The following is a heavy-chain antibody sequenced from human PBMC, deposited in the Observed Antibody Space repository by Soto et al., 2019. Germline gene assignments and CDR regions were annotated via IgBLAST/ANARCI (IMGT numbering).Heavy chain of an antibody. V-gene: IGHV3-21*01. CDR1: GFTFSSYG. CDR2: ISSSSSYI. Sequence: LRLSCAASGFTFSSYGMNWVRQAPGKGLEWVSSISSSSSYIYYADSVKGRLTISRDNAKNSLYLQMNSLRAEDTAVYYCAKSIVAAGYWGQGTLVTVSS. D-gene: IGHD6-13*01. CDR3: AKSIVAAGY. J-gene: IGHJ4*02.